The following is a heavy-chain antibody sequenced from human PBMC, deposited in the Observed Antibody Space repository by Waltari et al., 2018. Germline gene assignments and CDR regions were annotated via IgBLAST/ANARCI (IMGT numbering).Heavy chain of an antibody. Sequence: QVQLVQSGAEVKKPGSSVKVSCKASGGTFSSYAISWVRQAPGQGLEWMGRILPSFGTANYAQKFQGRVTITADKSTSTAYMELSSLRSEDTAVYYCARVEAFWSGYYQAFDIWGQGTMVTVSS. V-gene: IGHV1-69*08. CDR2: ILPSFGTA. CDR3: ARVEAFWSGYYQAFDI. D-gene: IGHD3-3*01. J-gene: IGHJ3*02. CDR1: GGTFSSYA.